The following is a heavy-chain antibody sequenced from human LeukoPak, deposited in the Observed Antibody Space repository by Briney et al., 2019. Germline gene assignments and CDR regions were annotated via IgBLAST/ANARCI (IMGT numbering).Heavy chain of an antibody. V-gene: IGHV3-23*01. CDR3: ARGSGSRNYYYYYMDV. CDR1: GFTFSSYA. J-gene: IGHJ6*03. CDR2: ISGSGGST. Sequence: PGGSLRLSCAASGFTFSSYAMSWVRQAPGKGLEWVSAISGSGGSTYYADSVKSRFTISRDNSKNTLYLQMNSLRAEDTAVYYCARGSGSRNYYYYYMDVWGKGTTVTVSS. D-gene: IGHD1-26*01.